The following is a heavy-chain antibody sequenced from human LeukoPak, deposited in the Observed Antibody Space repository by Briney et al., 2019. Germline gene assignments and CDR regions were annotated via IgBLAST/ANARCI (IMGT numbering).Heavy chain of an antibody. CDR3: ARGIGDYGEYSY. V-gene: IGHV1-8*03. J-gene: IGHJ4*02. D-gene: IGHD4-17*01. CDR2: MNPNSGNT. CDR1: GYTFTSYD. Sequence: GASVKVSGKASGYTFTSYDINWVRQATGQGLEWMGWMNPNSGNTGYAQKFQGRVTITRNTSISTAYMELSSLRSEDTAVYYCARGIGDYGEYSYWGQGTLVTVSS.